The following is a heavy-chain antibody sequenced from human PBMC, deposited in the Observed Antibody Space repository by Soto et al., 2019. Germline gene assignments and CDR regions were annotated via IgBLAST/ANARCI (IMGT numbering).Heavy chain of an antibody. V-gene: IGHV1-18*01. J-gene: IGHJ6*03. CDR2: ISAYNGNT. CDR1: GYTFTSYG. D-gene: IGHD3-10*01. Sequence: ASVKVSCKASGYTFTSYGISWVRQAPGQGLEWMGWISAYNGNTNYAQKLQGRVTMTTDTSTSTAYMELRSLRSDDTAVYYCARGWFGELSESPDYYYYMDVWGKGTTVTVSS. CDR3: ARGWFGELSESPDYYYYMDV.